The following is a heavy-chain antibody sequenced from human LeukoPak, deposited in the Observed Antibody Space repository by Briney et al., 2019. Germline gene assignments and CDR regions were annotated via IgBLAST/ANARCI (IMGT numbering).Heavy chain of an antibody. Sequence: SETLSLTCAVSGYSISSGYYWGWIRQPPGKGLEWIGSVYHSGSTYYNPSLKSRVTISVDTSRNQFSLKLNSVTAADTAVYYWARVHYYGSGSYYRGGWYFDYWGQGTLVTVSS. CDR3: ARVHYYGSGSYYRGGWYFDY. V-gene: IGHV4-38-2*01. CDR2: VYHSGST. J-gene: IGHJ4*02. D-gene: IGHD3-10*01. CDR1: GYSISSGYY.